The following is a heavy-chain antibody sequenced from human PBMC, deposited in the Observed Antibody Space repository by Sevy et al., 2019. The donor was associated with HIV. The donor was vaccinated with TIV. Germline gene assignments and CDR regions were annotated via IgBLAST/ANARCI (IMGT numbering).Heavy chain of an antibody. CDR1: GFTFSSYA. V-gene: IGHV3-30*04. J-gene: IGHJ6*02. Sequence: GGSLRLSCAASGFTFSSYAMHWVCQAPGKGLEWVAVISYDGSNKYYADSVKGRFTISRDNSKNTLYLQMNSLRAEDTAVYYCARVLGRYCSGGSCYYYYYGMDVWGQGTTVTVSS. CDR2: ISYDGSNK. D-gene: IGHD2-15*01. CDR3: ARVLGRYCSGGSCYYYYYGMDV.